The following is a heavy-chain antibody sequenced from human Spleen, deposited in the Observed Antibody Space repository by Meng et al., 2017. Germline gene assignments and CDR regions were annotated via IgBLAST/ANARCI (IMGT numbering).Heavy chain of an antibody. CDR1: GGSFSGYY. J-gene: IGHJ5*02. V-gene: IGHV4-34*01. CDR2: INHSGST. D-gene: IGHD2-2*02. CDR3: ARGSGSPEYCSSTSCYSGGWFDP. Sequence: QVQLQQWGAGLLKPSETLSLTSAVYGGSFSGYYWSWIRQPPGKGLEWIGEINHSGSTNYNPSLKSRVTISVDTSKNQFSLKLSSVTAADTAVYYCARGSGSPEYCSSTSCYSGGWFDPWGQGTLVTVSS.